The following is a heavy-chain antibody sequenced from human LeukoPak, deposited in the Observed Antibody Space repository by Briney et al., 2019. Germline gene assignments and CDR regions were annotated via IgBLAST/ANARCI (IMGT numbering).Heavy chain of an antibody. CDR1: GFTFSSAA. J-gene: IGHJ4*02. CDR3: AKWDSYYNFWSGYYIY. V-gene: IGHV3-23*01. CDR2: ITGSDDRT. Sequence: GGSLRLSCAASGFTFSSAAMTWVRQAPGKGLEWVSTITGSDDRTYYADSVKGRFTISRDNSKNTLYLQVNSLRAEDTAVYYCAKWDSYYNFWSGYYIYWGQGTLVTVSS. D-gene: IGHD3-3*01.